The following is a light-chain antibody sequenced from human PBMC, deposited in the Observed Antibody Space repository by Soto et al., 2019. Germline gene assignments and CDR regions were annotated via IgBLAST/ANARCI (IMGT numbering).Light chain of an antibody. CDR2: EGS. J-gene: IGLJ7*01. CDR3: CSYAGSSTFV. CDR1: SSDVGSYNL. Sequence: QSALTQPASVSGSPGQSSPISCTGTSSDVGSYNLVSWYQQHPGKAPKLMIYEGSKRPSGVSNRFSGSKSGNTASLTISGLQAEDEADYYCCSYAGSSTFVFGGGTQLTVL. V-gene: IGLV2-23*03.